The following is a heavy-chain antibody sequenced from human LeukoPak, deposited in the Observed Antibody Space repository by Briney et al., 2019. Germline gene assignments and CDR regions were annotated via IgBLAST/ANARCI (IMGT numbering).Heavy chain of an antibody. J-gene: IGHJ5*02. D-gene: IGHD3-10*01. CDR2: VSYTGNT. CDR1: GGSINSTNYY. Sequence: PSETLSLTCTVSGGSINSTNYYWGWLRLPPGKGLEWIGSVSYTGNTFYKLSLKSRLTISVDPSKNQFSLELSSVTAADTALYFCARQSYGGSGSYHWFDPWGQGTLVTVSS. CDR3: ARQSYGGSGSYHWFDP. V-gene: IGHV4-39*01.